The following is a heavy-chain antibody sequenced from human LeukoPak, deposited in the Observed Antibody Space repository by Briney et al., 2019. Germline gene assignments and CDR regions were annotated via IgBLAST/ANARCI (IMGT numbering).Heavy chain of an antibody. J-gene: IGHJ6*02. CDR1: GGTFSSYA. V-gene: IGHV1-69*04. D-gene: IGHD2-8*01. Sequence: SVKVSCKASGGTFSSYAISWVRQAPGQGLERMGRIIPIFGIANYAQKFQGRVTITADKSTSTAYMELSSLRSEDTAVYYCARDCTNGVCPRRDYYYYGMDVWGQGTTVTVSS. CDR2: IIPIFGIA. CDR3: ARDCTNGVCPRRDYYYYGMDV.